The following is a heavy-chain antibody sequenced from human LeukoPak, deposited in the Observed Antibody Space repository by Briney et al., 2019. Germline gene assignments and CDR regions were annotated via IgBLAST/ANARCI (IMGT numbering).Heavy chain of an antibody. CDR3: ARQVGLEQAIDY. Sequence: SETLSLTCTVSGGSLSSGGYYWSWIRQPPGKGLEWIGNFYSTGITYYNPSLMSRVIISVDTSKNHFSLKLNSVTAADTAVYYCARQVGLEQAIDYWGQGALVTVSS. D-gene: IGHD1-26*01. CDR1: GGSLSSGGYY. CDR2: FYSTGIT. V-gene: IGHV4-39*01. J-gene: IGHJ4*02.